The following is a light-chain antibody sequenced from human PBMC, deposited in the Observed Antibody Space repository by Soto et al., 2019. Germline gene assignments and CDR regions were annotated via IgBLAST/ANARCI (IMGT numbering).Light chain of an antibody. CDR1: SGHSIYV. CDR2: LNSDGSH. V-gene: IGLV4-69*01. Sequence: QLVLTQSPSASASLGASVKLTCTLSSGHSIYVIAWHQQQPEKGPRYLMKLNSDGSHSKGDGIPDHFSGSSSGAERYLTISSLQSEDEADYYCQTWDTGIRVFGGGTKLTVL. J-gene: IGLJ2*01. CDR3: QTWDTGIRV.